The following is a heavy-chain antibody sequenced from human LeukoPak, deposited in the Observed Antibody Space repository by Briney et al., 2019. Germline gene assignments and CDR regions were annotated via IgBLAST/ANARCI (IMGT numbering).Heavy chain of an antibody. V-gene: IGHV3-23*01. D-gene: IGHD6-6*01. CDR2: ISGSGGST. Sequence: PGGSLRLSCAASGFTFSSYAMSWVRQAPGKGLEWVSAISGSGGSTYYADSVKGRFTISRDNSKNTLYLQMNSLRAEDTAVYYCAKDLYRGRSSSGPEPDYWGQGTLVTVSS. CDR1: GFTFSSYA. CDR3: AKDLYRGRSSSGPEPDY. J-gene: IGHJ4*02.